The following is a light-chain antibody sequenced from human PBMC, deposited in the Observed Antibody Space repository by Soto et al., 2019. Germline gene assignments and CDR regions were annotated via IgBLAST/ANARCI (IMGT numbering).Light chain of an antibody. V-gene: IGKV1-39*01. J-gene: IGKJ1*01. CDR3: QQSYSTPQT. Sequence: DIQMTQSPPSLSASVGDRFSITCRASQTISTSLNWYLQRPWQAPNLLIYAASNLQSGVPSRFSGSGSGTDFTLTISSLQPEDFATYYCQQSYSTPQTFGQGTKVDI. CDR2: AAS. CDR1: QTISTS.